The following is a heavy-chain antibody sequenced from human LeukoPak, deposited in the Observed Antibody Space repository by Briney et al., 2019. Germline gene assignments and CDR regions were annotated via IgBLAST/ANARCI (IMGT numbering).Heavy chain of an antibody. CDR1: GFTFSSYS. V-gene: IGHV3-21*01. Sequence: GGSLRLSCAASGFTFSSYSMNWVRQAPGKGLEWVSSISSSSSYIYYADSVKGRFTISRDNAKNSLYLQMNSLRAEDTAVYYCAREEGAQPWLNDAFDIWGQGTMVTVSS. J-gene: IGHJ3*02. CDR2: ISSSSSYI. CDR3: AREEGAQPWLNDAFDI. D-gene: IGHD5-12*01.